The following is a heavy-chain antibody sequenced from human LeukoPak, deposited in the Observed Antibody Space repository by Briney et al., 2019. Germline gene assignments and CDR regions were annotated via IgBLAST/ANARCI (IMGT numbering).Heavy chain of an antibody. CDR3: ARHRSSLLWFGGNWFDP. Sequence: SETLSLTCTVSGYSISSGYYWGWIRQPPGKGLEWIGEINHSGSTNYNPSLKSRVTISVDTSKNQFSLKLSSVTAADTAVYYCARHRSSLLWFGGNWFDPWGQGTLVTVSS. CDR1: GYSISSGYY. V-gene: IGHV4-38-2*02. D-gene: IGHD3-10*01. CDR2: INHSGST. J-gene: IGHJ5*02.